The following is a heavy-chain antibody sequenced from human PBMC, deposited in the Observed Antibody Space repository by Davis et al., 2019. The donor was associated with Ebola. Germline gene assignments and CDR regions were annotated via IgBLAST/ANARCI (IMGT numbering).Heavy chain of an antibody. CDR1: GYTFIDYY. CDR3: ARGPNGMDV. J-gene: IGHJ6*02. Sequence: ASVTVSCKASGYTFIDYYIHWVRQAPGQGLEWMGWVNPRYSGTKYAQKFQGWVTMTWDTSINTAYMELSRLTSDDTAVYYCARGPNGMDVWGQGTTVTVSS. V-gene: IGHV1-2*04. CDR2: VNPRYSGT.